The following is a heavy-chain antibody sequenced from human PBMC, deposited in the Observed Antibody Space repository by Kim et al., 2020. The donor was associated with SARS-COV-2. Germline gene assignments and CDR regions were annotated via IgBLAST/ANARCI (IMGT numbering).Heavy chain of an antibody. CDR1: GFTFSSYG. J-gene: IGHJ4*02. D-gene: IGHD3-22*01. Sequence: GGSLRLSCAASGFTFSSYGMHWVRQAPGKGLEWVAVISYDGSNKYYADSVKGRFTISRDNSKNTLYLQMNSLRAEDTAVYYCAKETLGASSGWYYFDYWGQGTLVTVSS. CDR2: ISYDGSNK. V-gene: IGHV3-30*18. CDR3: AKETLGASSGWYYFDY.